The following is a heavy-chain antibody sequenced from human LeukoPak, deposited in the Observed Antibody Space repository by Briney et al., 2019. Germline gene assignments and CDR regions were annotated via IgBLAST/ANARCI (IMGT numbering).Heavy chain of an antibody. D-gene: IGHD1-1*01. Sequence: SGGSLRLSCAASGFTFRTYTMHWVRQAPGKGLEWVAAISDDGNNAFYSDSVKGRFTISRDNSKNTLYLQMNSLRAEDTAVYYCAKDYSDPPGTVVDYWGQGTLVTVSS. CDR3: AKDYSDPPGTVVDY. CDR2: ISDDGNNA. V-gene: IGHV3-30-3*01. J-gene: IGHJ4*02. CDR1: GFTFRTYT.